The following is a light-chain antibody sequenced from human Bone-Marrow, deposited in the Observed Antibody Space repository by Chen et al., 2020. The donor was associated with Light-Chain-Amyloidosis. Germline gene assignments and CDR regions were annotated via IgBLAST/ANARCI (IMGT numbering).Light chain of an antibody. V-gene: IGLV2-14*03. CDR1: NRDAGGYKY. CDR3: SSYRGNSTWV. J-gene: IGLJ3*02. CDR2: DVS. Sequence: QSDLTQPASVSGSPGQTITISCTGSNRDAGGYKYVSWYKQHPGEAPKLTLYDVSNRPSGISNRFSGSKAGNTAAMSISGLRGEDEVIYYCSSYRGNSTWVFGGGTKVTVL.